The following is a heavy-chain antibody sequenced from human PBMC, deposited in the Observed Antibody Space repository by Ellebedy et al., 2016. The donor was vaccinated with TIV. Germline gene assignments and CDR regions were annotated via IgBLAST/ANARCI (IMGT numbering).Heavy chain of an antibody. CDR1: GGSISSYY. J-gene: IGHJ6*02. V-gene: IGHV4-59*01. CDR2: IYYSGST. CDR3: ARATSSSSHYYYGMDV. Sequence: GSLRLSCTVSGGSISSYYWSWIRQPPGKGLEWIGYIYYSGSTNYNPSLKSRVTISVDTSKNQFSLKLSSVTAADTAVYYCARATSSSSHYYYGMDVWGQGTTVTVSS. D-gene: IGHD6-6*01.